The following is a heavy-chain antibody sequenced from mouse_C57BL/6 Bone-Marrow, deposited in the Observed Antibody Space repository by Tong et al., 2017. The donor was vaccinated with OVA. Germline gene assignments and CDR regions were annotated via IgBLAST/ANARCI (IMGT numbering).Heavy chain of an antibody. CDR1: GDSITSGY. D-gene: IGHD2-3*01. CDR2: ISYSGST. Sequence: EVQLQESGPILVKPSQTLSLTCSVTGDSITSGYWNWIRKFPGNKLEYMGYISYSGSTYYNPSLKSRISITRDTSKNQYYLQLNSVTTEYTATYYCARDGYYFYYFDYWGQGTTLTVSS. V-gene: IGHV3-8*02. J-gene: IGHJ2*01. CDR3: ARDGYYFYYFDY.